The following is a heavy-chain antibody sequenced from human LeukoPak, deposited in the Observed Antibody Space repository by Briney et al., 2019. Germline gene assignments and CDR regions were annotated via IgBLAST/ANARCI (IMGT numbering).Heavy chain of an antibody. V-gene: IGHV3-74*01. J-gene: IGHJ4*02. Sequence: GGSLRLSCAASGFTFSSYWMHWVRQPPGKGLVWVSRMNSDGSSTNYADSVKGRFTISRDNAKNSLYLQMNSLRAEDTAVYYCARDLEYCSGGSCYSGPFFDYWGQGTLVTVSS. CDR1: GFTFSSYW. CDR2: MNSDGSST. D-gene: IGHD2-15*01. CDR3: ARDLEYCSGGSCYSGPFFDY.